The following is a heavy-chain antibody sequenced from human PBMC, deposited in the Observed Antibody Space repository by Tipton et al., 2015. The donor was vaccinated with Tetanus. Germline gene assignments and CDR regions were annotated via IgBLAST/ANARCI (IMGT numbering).Heavy chain of an antibody. D-gene: IGHD2-2*01. CDR3: ARGWSECSSWSCSPFDS. CDR2: VSSSGNS. CDR1: GGSLSGHF. J-gene: IGHJ4*02. Sequence: TLSLTCAVSGGSLSGHFWSWVRQPPGKRLEWIGFVSSSGNSNYSPSLTGRVSMSLDTSKQQFSLSLTSATAADTAVYYCARGWSECSSWSCSPFDSWGQGTLVTVSS. V-gene: IGHV4-59*11.